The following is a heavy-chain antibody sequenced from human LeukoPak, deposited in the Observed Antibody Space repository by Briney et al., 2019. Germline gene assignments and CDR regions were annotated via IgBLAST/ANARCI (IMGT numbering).Heavy chain of an antibody. CDR2: IIPIFGTA. J-gene: IGHJ4*02. Sequence: GASVKVSCKASGGTFSSYAISWVRQAPGQGLEWMGGIIPIFGTANYAQKFQGRVTITADKSTSTAYMELSRLRSDDTAVYYCARDVGEYCSSTNCYASHYWAQGTLVTVSS. CDR3: ARDVGEYCSSTNCYASHY. D-gene: IGHD2-2*01. CDR1: GGTFSSYA. V-gene: IGHV1-69*06.